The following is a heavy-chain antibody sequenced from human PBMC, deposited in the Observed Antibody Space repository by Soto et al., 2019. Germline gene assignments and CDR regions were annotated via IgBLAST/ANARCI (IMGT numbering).Heavy chain of an antibody. D-gene: IGHD6-13*01. V-gene: IGHV1-2*02. J-gene: IGHJ6*02. CDR3: ARATGIAAENYGMDV. CDR2: INPNSGGT. Sequence: ASVKVSCKASGYTFTGYYMHWVRQAPGQGLEWMGWINPNSGGTNYAQKFQGRVTMTRDTSISTAYMELSRLRSDDTAVYYCARATGIAAENYGMDVWGQGTTVTVSS. CDR1: GYTFTGYY.